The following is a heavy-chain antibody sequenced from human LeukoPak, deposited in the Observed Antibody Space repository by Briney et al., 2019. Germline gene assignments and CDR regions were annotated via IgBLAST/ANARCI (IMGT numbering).Heavy chain of an antibody. CDR2: IYYSGST. V-gene: IGHV4-59*01. D-gene: IGHD3-16*01. CDR1: GGSISSYY. J-gene: IGHJ6*03. Sequence: PSETLSLTCTVSGGSISSYYWSWIRQPPGKGLEWIGYIYYSGSTNYNPSLKSRVTISVDTSKNQFSLKLSSVTAADTAVYFCARERGGSKLSGLYGRDYYYMDVWGKGTTVTVSS. CDR3: ARERGGSKLSGLYGRDYYYMDV.